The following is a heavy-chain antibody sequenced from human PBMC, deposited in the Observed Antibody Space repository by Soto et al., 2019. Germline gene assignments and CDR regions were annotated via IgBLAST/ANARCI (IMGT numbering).Heavy chain of an antibody. CDR3: ARDSPPFDY. J-gene: IGHJ4*02. CDR2: ISAYNGNT. CDR1: GYTFSSYT. V-gene: IGHV1-18*01. Sequence: QVQLVQYGAEVKKSGASVKVSCKASGYTFSSYTISWVRQAPGQGLEWMGWISAYNGNTKYAQKLQDRVTMTTDTSTNTAYMELRSLRSDDTAVYYCARDSPPFDYWGQGTLVTVSS.